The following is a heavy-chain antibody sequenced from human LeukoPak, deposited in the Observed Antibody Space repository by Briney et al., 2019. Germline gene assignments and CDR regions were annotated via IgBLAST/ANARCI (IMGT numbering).Heavy chain of an antibody. D-gene: IGHD6-13*01. J-gene: IGHJ6*03. CDR2: LYYGVNT. V-gene: IGHV4-39*01. CDR1: GDSVTTTNFY. CDR3: ARLRVQQLASSYYMDV. Sequence: PSETLSLTCTVSGDSVTTTNFYWGWIRQAPGRGLEWIGSLYYGVNTYYKPSRKSRVTISVDTSLNQFSLILTSVTAADTGVYYCARLRVQQLASSYYMDVWGKGTTVTVSS.